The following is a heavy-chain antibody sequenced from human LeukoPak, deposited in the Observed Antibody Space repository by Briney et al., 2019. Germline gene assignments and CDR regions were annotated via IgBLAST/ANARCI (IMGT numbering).Heavy chain of an antibody. CDR1: GYSFTSYW. V-gene: IGHV5-51*01. J-gene: IGHJ6*02. CDR2: IYPGDFQT. Sequence: GESLKISCKGSGYSFTSYWIGWVRQMPGKGLEWMGIIYPGDFQTRYSPSFQGQVTISADKSTSTAYLQWSSLKASDTAMYYCARLVGYYYDSNGPYYYYGMDVWGQGTTVTVSS. D-gene: IGHD3-22*01. CDR3: ARLVGYYYDSNGPYYYYGMDV.